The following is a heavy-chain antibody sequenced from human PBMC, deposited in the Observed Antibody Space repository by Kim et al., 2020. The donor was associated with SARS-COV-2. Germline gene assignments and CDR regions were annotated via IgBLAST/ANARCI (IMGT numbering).Heavy chain of an antibody. D-gene: IGHD3-3*01. CDR2: IWYDGSNK. CDR1: GFTFSSYG. V-gene: IGHV3-33*01. CDR3: AREARDYDFWSGYGAFDI. Sequence: GGSLRLSCAASGFTFSSYGMHWVRQAPGKGLEWVAVIWYDGSNKYYADSVKGRFTISRDNSKNTLYLQMNSLRAEDTAVYYCAREARDYDFWSGYGAFDIWGQGTIVTVSS. J-gene: IGHJ3*02.